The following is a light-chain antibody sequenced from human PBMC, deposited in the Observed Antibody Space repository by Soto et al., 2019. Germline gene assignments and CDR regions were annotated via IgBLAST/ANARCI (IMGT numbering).Light chain of an antibody. CDR2: WAS. Sequence: DIVMTQSPDSLAVSLGERATLNCKCSRSVLCKSNNKNHLAWYQQKPGQPPQLIIYWASTRESGVPERFSGSGSGTDFTPTISRLEPEDFAVYYCQQYGSSGTFGQGPKVKS. V-gene: IGKV4-1*01. CDR1: RSVLCKSNNKNH. CDR3: QQYGSSGT. J-gene: IGKJ1*01.